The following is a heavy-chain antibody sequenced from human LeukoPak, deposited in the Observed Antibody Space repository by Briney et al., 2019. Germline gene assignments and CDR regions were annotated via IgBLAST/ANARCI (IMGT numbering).Heavy chain of an antibody. Sequence: PSETLSLTCTVSGGSISSGGYYWSWIRQHPGKGLEWIGYIYYSGSTYYNPSLKSRVTISVDMSKNQFSLKLSSVTAADTAVYYCASWGIVDKDYWGQGTLVTVSS. CDR3: ASWGIVDKDY. CDR1: GGSISSGGYY. D-gene: IGHD1-26*01. V-gene: IGHV4-31*03. J-gene: IGHJ4*02. CDR2: IYYSGST.